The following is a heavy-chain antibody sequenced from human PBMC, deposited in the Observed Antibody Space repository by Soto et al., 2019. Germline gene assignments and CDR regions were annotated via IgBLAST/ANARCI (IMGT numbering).Heavy chain of an antibody. D-gene: IGHD6-6*01. CDR3: ASGGSSLNFDS. V-gene: IGHV3-74*01. Sequence: GGSLRLSCASSGFTVSSNYMSWVRQAPGKGLVWVSWINSDGSSTSYADSVKGRFTISRDNAKNTLYLQMNSLRAEDTAVYYCASGGSSLNFDSWGQGTLVTVSS. CDR2: INSDGSST. J-gene: IGHJ4*02. CDR1: GFTVSSNY.